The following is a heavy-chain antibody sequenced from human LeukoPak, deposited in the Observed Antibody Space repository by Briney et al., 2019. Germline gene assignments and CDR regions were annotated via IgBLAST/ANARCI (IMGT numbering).Heavy chain of an antibody. Sequence: KPSETLSLTCTVSGYSVSSGFYWGWIRQPPGQGLEWVGIIYHSGNTYYNPSLKSRVTMSLDTSKNQFSLKLTSVTAADTAVYYCARAVGATTYWGFDYWGRGTLVTVSS. V-gene: IGHV4-38-2*02. J-gene: IGHJ4*02. CDR3: ARAVGATTYWGFDY. CDR2: IYHSGNT. D-gene: IGHD1-26*01. CDR1: GYSVSSGFY.